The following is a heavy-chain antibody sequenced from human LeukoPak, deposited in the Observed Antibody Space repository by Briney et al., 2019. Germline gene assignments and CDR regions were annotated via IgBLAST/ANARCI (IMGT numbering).Heavy chain of an antibody. CDR2: INHSGST. Sequence: SETLSLTSAVYGGSFSGYYWSWIRQPPGKGLEWIGEINHSGSTNYNPSLKSRVTISVDTSKNQFSLKLSSVTAADTAVYYCARVKYSSGWTQFDYWGQGTLVTVSS. CDR1: GGSFSGYY. V-gene: IGHV4-34*01. J-gene: IGHJ4*02. D-gene: IGHD6-19*01. CDR3: ARVKYSSGWTQFDY.